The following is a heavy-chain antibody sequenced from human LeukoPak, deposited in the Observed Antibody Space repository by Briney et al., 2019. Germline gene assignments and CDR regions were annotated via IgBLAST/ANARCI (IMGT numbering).Heavy chain of an antibody. CDR1: GFTFSSYW. Sequence: GGSLRLSCAASGFTFSSYWMSWVRQAPGKGLEWVANIKKDGSEKYYVDSVKGRFTISRDNAKTSLYLQMNSLRAEDTAVYYCAKNSFYYDSGSYFFDYWGQGTLVTVSS. CDR3: AKNSFYYDSGSYFFDY. J-gene: IGHJ4*02. V-gene: IGHV3-7*03. CDR2: IKKDGSEK. D-gene: IGHD3-10*01.